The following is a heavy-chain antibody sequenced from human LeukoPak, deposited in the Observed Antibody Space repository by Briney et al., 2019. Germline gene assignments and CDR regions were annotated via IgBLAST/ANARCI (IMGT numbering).Heavy chain of an antibody. CDR2: IKSKTDGGTT. CDR3: AKDGIYCSSTSCYDNFDY. D-gene: IGHD2-2*01. V-gene: IGHV3-15*01. J-gene: IGHJ4*02. CDR1: GFTFSNAW. Sequence: GGSLRLSCAASGFTFSNAWMSLVRQAPGKGLEWVGRIKSKTDGGTTDYAAPVKGRFTISRDNSKNTLYLQMNSLRAEDTAVYYCAKDGIYCSSTSCYDNFDYWGQGTLVTVSS.